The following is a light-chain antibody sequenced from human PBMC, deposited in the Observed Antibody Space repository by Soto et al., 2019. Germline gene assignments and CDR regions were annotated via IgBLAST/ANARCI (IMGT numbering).Light chain of an antibody. Sequence: QSALTQPPSASGSPGQSVTISCTGTSSDVGGYNYVSWYQQHPGKAPRLVIYEVNKRPSGVPDRFSGSKSGNTASLTVSGLQAEDEADYHCSSSVGSNNVVFGGGTKVTVL. CDR2: EVN. CDR1: SSDVGGYNY. CDR3: SSSVGSNNVV. V-gene: IGLV2-8*01. J-gene: IGLJ2*01.